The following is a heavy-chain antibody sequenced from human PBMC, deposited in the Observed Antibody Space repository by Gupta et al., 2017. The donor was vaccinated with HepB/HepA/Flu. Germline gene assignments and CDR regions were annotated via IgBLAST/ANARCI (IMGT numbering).Heavy chain of an antibody. D-gene: IGHD4-23*01. CDR1: GFTFSSYA. CDR2: ISYDGSNK. V-gene: IGHV3-30-3*01. J-gene: IGHJ6*02. CDR3: ARELVTTVVNYYYYYGMDV. Sequence: AASGFTFSSYAMHWVRQAPGKGLEWVAVISYDGSNKYYADSVKGRFTISRDNSKNTLYLQMNSLRAEDTAVYYCARELVTTVVNYYYYYGMDVWGQGTTVTVSS.